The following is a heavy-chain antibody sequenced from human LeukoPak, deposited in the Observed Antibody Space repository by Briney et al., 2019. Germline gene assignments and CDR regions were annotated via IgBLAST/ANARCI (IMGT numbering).Heavy chain of an antibody. CDR3: ARVYSSGWHYFDY. J-gene: IGHJ4*02. Sequence: GGSLRLSCAASGFTFSSYWMHWVRQAPGKGLVWVSRINSDGSSTSYADSVKGRFTISRDNAKNTLYLQMNSLRAEDTAVYYCARVYSSGWHYFDYWGQGTLVTVSS. CDR2: INSDGSST. CDR1: GFTFSSYW. V-gene: IGHV3-74*01. D-gene: IGHD6-19*01.